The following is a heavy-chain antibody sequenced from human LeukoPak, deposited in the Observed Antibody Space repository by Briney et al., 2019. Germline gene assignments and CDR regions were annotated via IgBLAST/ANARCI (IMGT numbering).Heavy chain of an antibody. D-gene: IGHD6-13*01. CDR2: MSYTGST. V-gene: IGHV4-39*01. J-gene: IGHJ6*02. CDR1: GGSVSSSNSY. CDR3: ARGVAAAGTFYYYYYYGMDV. Sequence: SETLSLTCSVSGGSVSSSNSYWGWIRQPPGKGLEWIASMSYTGSTYYNPSLQSRVTMSVDTSNHQFSLKLSSVTAADTAVYYCARGVAAAGTFYYYYYYGMDVWGQGTTVTVSS.